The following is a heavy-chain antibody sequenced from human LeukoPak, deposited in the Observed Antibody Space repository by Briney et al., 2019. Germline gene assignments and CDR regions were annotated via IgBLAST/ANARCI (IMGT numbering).Heavy chain of an antibody. J-gene: IGHJ4*02. CDR1: GASISAFH. CDR2: IYSSGST. CDR3: ARKDGDY. Sequence: SETLSLTCTVSGASISAFHWTWFRQPAGKGLAWIGLIYSSGSTLFNPSLKSRVAMSVDLTKNQLSLKLTSVTAADTAMYYCARKDGDYWGRGTLVTVSS. V-gene: IGHV4-4*07.